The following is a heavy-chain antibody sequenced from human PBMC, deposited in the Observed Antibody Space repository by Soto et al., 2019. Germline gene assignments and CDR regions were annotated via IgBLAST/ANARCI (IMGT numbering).Heavy chain of an antibody. CDR2: IVVGSGNT. V-gene: IGHV1-58*02. CDR3: VLCTTTSCYGKFDY. J-gene: IGHJ4*02. Sequence: QMQLVQSGPEVKKPGTSVKVSCKASGFTFSNSAIQWMRQARGERIEWIGWIVVGSGNTNYAQKIQERVTIIRDMSTSTSYMELSSLTSEDTAVYYCVLCTTTSCYGKFDYWGQGTLVTVSS. D-gene: IGHD2-2*01. CDR1: GFTFSNSA.